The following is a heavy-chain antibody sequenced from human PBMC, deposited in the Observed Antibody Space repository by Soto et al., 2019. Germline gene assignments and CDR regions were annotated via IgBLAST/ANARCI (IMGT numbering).Heavy chain of an antibody. CDR1: GGSVSSTSHY. Sequence: NPSETLSLTCTVSGGSVSSTSHYWGWIRQAPGKGLEWIGSIYYSGSTYYNPSLKSRVTISVDTSKNQFFLKLSSVTAADTAIYYCARHGEWLSPMNLFDPWGQGTLVTVSS. J-gene: IGHJ5*02. V-gene: IGHV4-39*01. CDR3: ARHGEWLSPMNLFDP. D-gene: IGHD3-3*01. CDR2: IYYSGST.